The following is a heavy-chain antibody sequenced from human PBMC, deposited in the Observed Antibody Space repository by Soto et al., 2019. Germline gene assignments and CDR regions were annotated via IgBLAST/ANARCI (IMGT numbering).Heavy chain of an antibody. CDR2: ISYDGTNK. V-gene: IGHV3-30*18. Sequence: QVQLVESGGGEVQPGRSLTISCAASGFTFSTYGMQWVRQTPGKGLEWVAVISYDGTNKFYSDSVKGRFTISRDNFKNTLTLQMNSLRADDTAVYSCAKDLQAYGDYDYYCYGMDVWGLGTRVTVSS. D-gene: IGHD4-17*01. J-gene: IGHJ6*02. CDR1: GFTFSTYG. CDR3: AKDLQAYGDYDYYCYGMDV.